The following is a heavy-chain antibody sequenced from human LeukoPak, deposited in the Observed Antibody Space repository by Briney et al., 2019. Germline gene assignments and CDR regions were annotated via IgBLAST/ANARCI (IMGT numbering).Heavy chain of an antibody. Sequence: PSGTLSLTCAVSSGSISSNNWWSWVRQPPGKGLEWIGDIYHTGSTNDNPSLKSRVTISVDKSKNQFSLELISVTAADTAVYYCARGYCSSTSCYSEIGGGVNRFDPWGQGTLVTVSS. CDR1: SGSISSNNW. D-gene: IGHD2-2*01. J-gene: IGHJ5*02. CDR2: IYHTGST. CDR3: ARGYCSSTSCYSEIGGGVNRFDP. V-gene: IGHV4-4*02.